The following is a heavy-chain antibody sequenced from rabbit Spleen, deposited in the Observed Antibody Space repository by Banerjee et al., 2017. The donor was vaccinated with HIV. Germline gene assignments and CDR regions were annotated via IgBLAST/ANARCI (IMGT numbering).Heavy chain of an antibody. D-gene: IGHD8-1*01. J-gene: IGHJ6*01. CDR2: IDIGSRDFT. CDR3: ARDTGSSFSSYGMDL. Sequence: QSLEESGGDLVKPGASLTLTCTASGVSFSSSSYMCWVRQAPGKGLEWIACIDIGSRDFTYIASWAKGRFTISKTSSTTVTLQMTSLTVADTATYFCARDTGSSFSSYGMDLWGPGTLVTVS. CDR1: GVSFSSSSY. V-gene: IGHV1S40*01.